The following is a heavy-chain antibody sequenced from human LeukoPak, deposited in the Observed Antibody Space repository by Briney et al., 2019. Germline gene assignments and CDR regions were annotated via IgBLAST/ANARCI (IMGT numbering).Heavy chain of an antibody. CDR1: GFTFSRFA. J-gene: IGHJ4*02. CDR2: ISDNRLQT. CDR3: AKDANYLDSSGYYIPFDY. D-gene: IGHD3-22*01. V-gene: IGHV3-23*01. Sequence: GGSVRLSCSASGFTFSRFAMTWVRHLPGKGLEWVSTISDNRLQTFYADSVKGRFSVSRDNSVNIVYLQMDSLRADDSALYSCAKDANYLDSSGYYIPFDYWGPGTLVTVAS.